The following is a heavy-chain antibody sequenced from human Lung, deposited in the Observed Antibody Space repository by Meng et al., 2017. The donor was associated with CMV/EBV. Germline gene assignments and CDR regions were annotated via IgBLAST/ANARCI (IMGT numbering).Heavy chain of an antibody. J-gene: IGHJ4*02. D-gene: IGHD2-2*01. V-gene: IGHV2-5*01. Sequence: SGPTLVKPTQTLTLTCTFSGFSLSTSGVGVGWIRQPPGKALEWLALIYWNDDKRYSPSLKSRITITKDTYKNQVVLTMTNMDPVDTATYCCSHSRAGCYHLLLCLGVFDYWGQGTLVTVSS. CDR2: IYWNDDK. CDR3: SHSRAGCYHLLLCLGVFDY. CDR1: GFSLSTSGVG.